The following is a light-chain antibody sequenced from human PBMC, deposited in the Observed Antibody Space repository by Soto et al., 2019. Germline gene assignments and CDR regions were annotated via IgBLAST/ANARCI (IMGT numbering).Light chain of an antibody. Sequence: EIVLTQSPGTLSLSPGERATLSCRARQSVSSSYLAWYQQKPGQAPRLLIYGASSRATGIPDRFSGSGSGTDFTLTIRRLEPEDFAVYYCQQYGSSPPWTFGQGTKVDIK. CDR3: QQYGSSPPWT. CDR1: QSVSSSY. V-gene: IGKV3-20*01. J-gene: IGKJ1*01. CDR2: GAS.